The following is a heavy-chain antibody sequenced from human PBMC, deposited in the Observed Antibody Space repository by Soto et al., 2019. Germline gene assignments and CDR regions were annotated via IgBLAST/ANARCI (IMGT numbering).Heavy chain of an antibody. Sequence: QLQLQESGSGLVKPSQTLSLTCAVSGGSITSGGYSWSWIRQPPGKGLEWIGYIFHSGSTYFNPSLESRVTISIDRSNNHFSLRLTSVTAADTAVYFCAREERSSRYESGTYSQDWYFDLWGRGTLVTVSS. J-gene: IGHJ2*01. V-gene: IGHV4-30-2*01. D-gene: IGHD3-22*01. CDR2: IFHSGST. CDR1: GGSITSGGYS. CDR3: AREERSSRYESGTYSQDWYFDL.